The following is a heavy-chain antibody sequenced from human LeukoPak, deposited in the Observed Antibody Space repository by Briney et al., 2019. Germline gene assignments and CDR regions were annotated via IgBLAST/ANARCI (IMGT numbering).Heavy chain of an antibody. CDR1: GYTFSNYG. J-gene: IGHJ4*02. Sequence: ASVKVSCKASGYTFSNYGISWVRQAPGQGLEWMGGIIPIFGTTNYAQKFQGRVTITADESTSTAYMELSSLRSEDTAVYYCARGGPSRPLDYWGQGTLVTVSS. D-gene: IGHD3-16*01. V-gene: IGHV1-69*13. CDR3: ARGGPSRPLDY. CDR2: IIPIFGTT.